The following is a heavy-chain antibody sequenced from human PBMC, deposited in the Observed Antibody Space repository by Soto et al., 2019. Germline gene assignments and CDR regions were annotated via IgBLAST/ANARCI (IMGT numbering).Heavy chain of an antibody. CDR1: GYTFTSYY. J-gene: IGHJ6*02. CDR3: AREGYYDSSGYYPSDWYYYYGMDV. V-gene: IGHV1-46*01. CDR2: INPSGGST. D-gene: IGHD3-22*01. Sequence: ASVKVSCKASGYTFTSYYMHWVRQAPGQGLEWMGIINPSGGSTSYAQKFQGRVTMTRDTSTSTVYMELSSLRSEDTAVYYCAREGYYDSSGYYPSDWYYYYGMDVWAQGTTVTVSS.